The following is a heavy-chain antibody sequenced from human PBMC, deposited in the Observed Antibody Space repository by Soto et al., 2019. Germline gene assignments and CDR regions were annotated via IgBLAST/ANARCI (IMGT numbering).Heavy chain of an antibody. CDR1: GYTLIMYY. CDR3: ARSPYSSGYYYAIDY. Sequence: GASVKVSCKASGYTLIMYYIHWMRQAPGQGLGWMGLINPSGGSTTYAQKFQGRVTMTRDTSTSTVYMDLSSLKSEDTAVYYCARSPYSSGYYYAIDYWGQGTQVTVSS. CDR2: INPSGGST. V-gene: IGHV1-46*01. J-gene: IGHJ4*02. D-gene: IGHD3-22*01.